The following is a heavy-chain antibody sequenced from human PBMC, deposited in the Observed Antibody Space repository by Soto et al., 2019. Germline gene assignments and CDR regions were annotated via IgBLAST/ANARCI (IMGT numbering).Heavy chain of an antibody. Sequence: ASVKVSCKASGYTFTSYGISWVRQAPGQGLEWMGWISAYNGNTNYAQKLQGRVTMTTDTSTSTAYMELRSLRSDDTAVYYCARVEGYCSGGSCYFPPKTPYNWLDPGGQGTLVTVSS. D-gene: IGHD2-15*01. CDR2: ISAYNGNT. CDR1: GYTFTSYG. V-gene: IGHV1-18*01. J-gene: IGHJ5*02. CDR3: ARVEGYCSGGSCYFPPKTPYNWLDP.